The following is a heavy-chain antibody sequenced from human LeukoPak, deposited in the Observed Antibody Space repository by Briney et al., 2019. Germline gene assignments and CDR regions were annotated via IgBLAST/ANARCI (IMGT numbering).Heavy chain of an antibody. J-gene: IGHJ5*02. CDR3: AKLPYGDYNHH. D-gene: IGHD4-17*01. Sequence: PGGSLRLSCAASGFTFSSYSMNWVRQAPGKGLQWVANIKPDGSDKYYVDSVKGRFTISRDNAKNSLSLQMNSLRAEDTAVYYCAKLPYGDYNHHWGQGTLVTVSS. CDR1: GFTFSSYS. CDR2: IKPDGSDK. V-gene: IGHV3-7*05.